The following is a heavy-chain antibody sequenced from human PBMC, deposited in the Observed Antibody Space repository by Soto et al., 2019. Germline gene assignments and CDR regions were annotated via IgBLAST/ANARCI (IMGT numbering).Heavy chain of an antibody. CDR2: IDWDDDK. Sequence: SGPTLVNPTQTLTLTCTFSGFSLSTSGMCVSWIRQPPGKALEWLALIDWDDDKYYSTSLKTRLTISKDTSKNQVVLTMTNMDPVDTATYYCARIPQVRTRDYGMDVWGQGTTVTVSS. V-gene: IGHV2-70*01. J-gene: IGHJ6*02. CDR1: GFSLSTSGMC. CDR3: ARIPQVRTRDYGMDV.